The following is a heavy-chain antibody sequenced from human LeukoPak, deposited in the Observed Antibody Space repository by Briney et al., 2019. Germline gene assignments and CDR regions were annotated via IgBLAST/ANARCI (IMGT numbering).Heavy chain of an antibody. CDR3: ARSTWLLDK. CDR2: IYYSGST. D-gene: IGHD3-22*01. Sequence: SETLSLTCTVSGGSISPYYWSWIRQPPGKGLEWIGYIYYSGSTNYNPSLKSRVTISLDTSKNQFSLQLSSVTAADTAVYYCARSTWLLDKWGQGTLVTVSS. J-gene: IGHJ4*02. V-gene: IGHV4-59*01. CDR1: GGSISPYY.